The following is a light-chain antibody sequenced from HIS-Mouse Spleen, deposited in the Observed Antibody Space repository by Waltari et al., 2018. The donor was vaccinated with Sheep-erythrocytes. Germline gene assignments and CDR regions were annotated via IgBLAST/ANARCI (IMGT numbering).Light chain of an antibody. V-gene: IGLV2-8*01. CDR3: SSYAGSNNLV. Sequence: QSALTQPASVSGSPGQSITISCTGTSSDVGSYNYVSWYQQHPGKAPKLMIYEVIERPSGVPDRFYGSKSGNTASLTVSGLQAEDEADYYCSSYAGSNNLVFGGGTKLTVL. J-gene: IGLJ2*01. CDR1: SSDVGSYNY. CDR2: EVI.